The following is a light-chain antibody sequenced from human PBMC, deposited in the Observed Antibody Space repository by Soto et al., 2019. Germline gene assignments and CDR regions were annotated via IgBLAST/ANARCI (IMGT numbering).Light chain of an antibody. V-gene: IGKV3-20*01. CDR2: GAS. CDR3: QQYGSSPRT. Sequence: EIVLTHSTGTLSLSPGERATLSCRASQSVTSNYLAWYQQKPGQAPRLLVYGASSRATGISDRFSGSGSGTDFTLTISRLEPEDFAVYYCQQYGSSPRTFGQGTRLEIK. CDR1: QSVTSNY. J-gene: IGKJ5*01.